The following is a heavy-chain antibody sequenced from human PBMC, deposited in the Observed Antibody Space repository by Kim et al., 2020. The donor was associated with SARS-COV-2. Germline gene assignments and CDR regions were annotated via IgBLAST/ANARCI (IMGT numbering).Heavy chain of an antibody. J-gene: IGHJ6*02. Sequence: GESLKISCKGSGYSFTSYWISWVRQMPGKGLEWMGRIDPSDSYTNYSPSFQGHVTISADKSISTAYLQWSSLKASDTAMYYCARVDRSGYYTGGMDVWGQGTTVTVSS. CDR2: IDPSDSYT. CDR3: ARVDRSGYYTGGMDV. CDR1: GYSFTSYW. D-gene: IGHD3-3*01. V-gene: IGHV5-10-1*01.